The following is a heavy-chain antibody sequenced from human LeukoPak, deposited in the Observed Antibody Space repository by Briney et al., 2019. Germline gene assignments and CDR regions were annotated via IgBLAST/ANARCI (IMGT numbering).Heavy chain of an antibody. CDR2: LYCNGSS. CDR3: AREATSSSWSYFDY. D-gene: IGHD6-13*01. Sequence: MPSETLSLTCTDSGGSISSVSYYWSWIRQPAGKGLELIERLYCNGSSNYNPSLTSRVTIAVDTYYNQFSLQLPSVTAHDTAVHYCAREATSSSWSYFDYWGQGTLVTVSS. V-gene: IGHV4-61*02. J-gene: IGHJ4*02. CDR1: GGSISSVSYY.